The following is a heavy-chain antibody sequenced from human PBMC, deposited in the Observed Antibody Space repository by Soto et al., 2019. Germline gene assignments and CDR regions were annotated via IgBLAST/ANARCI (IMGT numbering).Heavy chain of an antibody. CDR3: AKEFGNYWAFDY. CDR1: GFSFSTYG. CDR2: ISNDGSNK. J-gene: IGHJ4*02. Sequence: QVHLVESGGGVVQHGRSLRLSCAASGFSFSTYGMHWVRQAPGKGLEWVACISNDGSNKYYADSVKGRFTISRDNSKNTLYLQMNSLRAEDTAVYYCAKEFGNYWAFDYWGQGTLVTVSS. V-gene: IGHV3-30*18. D-gene: IGHD1-26*01.